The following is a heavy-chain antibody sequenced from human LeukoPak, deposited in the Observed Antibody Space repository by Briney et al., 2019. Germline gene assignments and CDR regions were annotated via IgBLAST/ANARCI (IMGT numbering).Heavy chain of an antibody. CDR3: ARDTGYYYGSGSYLGYYYYMDV. D-gene: IGHD3-10*01. CDR1: GYTFTDYY. Sequence: ASVKVSCKASGYTFTDYYMHWVRQAPGQGLEWMGWINPNSGGTNYAQKFQGRVTMTRDTSISTAYMELSRLRSDDTAVYYCARDTGYYYGSGSYLGYYYYMDVWGKGTTVTVSS. J-gene: IGHJ6*03. V-gene: IGHV1-2*02. CDR2: INPNSGGT.